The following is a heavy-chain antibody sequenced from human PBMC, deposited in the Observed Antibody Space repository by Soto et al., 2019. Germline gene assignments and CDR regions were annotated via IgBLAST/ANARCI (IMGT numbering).Heavy chain of an antibody. CDR3: ARVGTSYARRGLDV. CDR1: GGAIDSGGYY. CDR2: IYYSGST. Sequence: SETLSLTCNVSGGAIDSGGYYWCWIRQHPGKGLEWIGYIYYSGSTYYNPSLKSRVSISIDTFKNQFSLELISVTAADTAVYYCARVGTSYARRGLDVWGQGTTVTVSS. D-gene: IGHD7-27*01. J-gene: IGHJ6*02. V-gene: IGHV4-31*03.